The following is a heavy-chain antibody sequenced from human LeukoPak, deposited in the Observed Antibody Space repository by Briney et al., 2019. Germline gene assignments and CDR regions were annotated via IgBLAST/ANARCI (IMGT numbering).Heavy chain of an antibody. Sequence: SETLSLTCTVSGGSISSSSYYWGWIRQPPGKGLEWIGSIYYSGSTYYNPSLKSRVTISVDTSKNQFSLKLSSVTAADTAVYYCARDRYYYDTSGPPLDIWGQGTMVTVSS. J-gene: IGHJ3*02. CDR2: IYYSGST. D-gene: IGHD3-22*01. CDR1: GGSISSSSYY. CDR3: ARDRYYYDTSGPPLDI. V-gene: IGHV4-39*07.